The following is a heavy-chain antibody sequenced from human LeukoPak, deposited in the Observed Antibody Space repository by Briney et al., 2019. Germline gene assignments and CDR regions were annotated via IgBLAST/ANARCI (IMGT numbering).Heavy chain of an antibody. CDR2: IIPILGIA. J-gene: IGHJ4*02. D-gene: IGHD2-21*02. Sequence: SVKVSCKASGGTISSYPISWVRQAPGQGLEWMGRIIPILGIANYTQKFQGRVTINPDKSTSTAYMELSRLRSEATAVYYRGRDRVSSYCGGDCRYSLNYWGQGTLVTVSS. V-gene: IGHV1-69*04. CDR3: GRDRVSSYCGGDCRYSLNY. CDR1: GGTISSYP.